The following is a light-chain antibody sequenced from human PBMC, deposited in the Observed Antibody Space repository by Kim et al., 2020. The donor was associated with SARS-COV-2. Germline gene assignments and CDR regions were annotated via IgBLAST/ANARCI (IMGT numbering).Light chain of an antibody. J-gene: IGKJ1*01. V-gene: IGKV1-39*01. CDR1: QGIKTY. CDR2: DAS. CDR3: QQTYNTPVT. Sequence: DIQMTQSPSSLSASVGDRVTITCRASQGIKTYLNWYQQKPGKPPKFLIYDASTLQSGVPSRFSGGGSGTDFTLTIRGLQPEDFATYYCQQTYNTPVTFCQGTKVDIK.